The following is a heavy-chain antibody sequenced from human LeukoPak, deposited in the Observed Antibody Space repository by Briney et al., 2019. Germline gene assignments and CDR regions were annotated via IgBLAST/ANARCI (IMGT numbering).Heavy chain of an antibody. D-gene: IGHD5-18*01. V-gene: IGHV3-30*14. CDR1: GFTFSSYA. Sequence: GGSLRLSCAASGFTFSSYAMHWVRQAPGKGLEWVAVISYDGSNKYYADSVKGRFTISRDDSKNTLYLQMNSLRAEDTAVYYCARHKNRGYSYGWDAFDIWGQGTMVTVSS. CDR3: ARHKNRGYSYGWDAFDI. J-gene: IGHJ3*02. CDR2: ISYDGSNK.